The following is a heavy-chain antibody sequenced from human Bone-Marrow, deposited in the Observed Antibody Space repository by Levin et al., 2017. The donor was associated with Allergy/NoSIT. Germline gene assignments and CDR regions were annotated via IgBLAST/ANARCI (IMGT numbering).Heavy chain of an antibody. Sequence: PGASVKVSCAVSGSMFSSFVLHWVRQAPGKGLEWVAVISHDETSIIYSDSVKGRFTISKDNSKKTLYLQMNSLRDEDTAVYYCATAGRTSGYADAFEFWGQGTMVTVSS. CDR3: ATAGRTSGYADAFEF. CDR1: GSMFSSFV. J-gene: IGHJ3*01. D-gene: IGHD3-22*01. V-gene: IGHV3-30*04. CDR2: ISHDETSI.